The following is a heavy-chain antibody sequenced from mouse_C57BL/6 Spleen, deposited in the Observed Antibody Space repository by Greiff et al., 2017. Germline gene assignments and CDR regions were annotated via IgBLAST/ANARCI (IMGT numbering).Heavy chain of an antibody. CDR3: ARDYGSRWGAMDY. CDR2: IYPRDGST. D-gene: IGHD1-1*01. V-gene: IGHV1-85*01. CDR1: GYTFTSYD. Sequence: VQLQESGPELVKPGASVKLSCKASGYTFTSYDINWVKQRPGQGLEWIGWIYPRDGSTKYNEKFKGKATLTVDTSSSTAYMELHSLTSEDSAVYFCARDYGSRWGAMDYWGQGTSVTVSS. J-gene: IGHJ4*01.